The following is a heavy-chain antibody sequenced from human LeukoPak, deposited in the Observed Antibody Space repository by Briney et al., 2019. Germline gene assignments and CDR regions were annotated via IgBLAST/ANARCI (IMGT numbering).Heavy chain of an antibody. D-gene: IGHD6-13*01. Sequence: GGSLRLSCAASGFTVSSNFMSWVRQAPGKGLEWVSLIYSGGSTYYADSVKGRFTISRDNSKNTLYLQMNSLRAEDTAVYYCARDAAAQQLVHFFDYWGQGTLVTVSS. CDR3: ARDAAAQQLVHFFDY. J-gene: IGHJ4*02. CDR1: GFTVSSNF. V-gene: IGHV3-53*01. CDR2: IYSGGST.